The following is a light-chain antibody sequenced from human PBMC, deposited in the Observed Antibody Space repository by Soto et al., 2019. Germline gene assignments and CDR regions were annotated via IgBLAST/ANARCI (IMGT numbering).Light chain of an antibody. J-gene: IGKJ1*01. CDR1: QSISTY. CDR3: HLRSNWPPTWT. Sequence: EIVLTQSPAILSLSPGERATLSCRASQSISTYLSWYQQRPGQAPRLLVYDASKRATDIPARFSGSGSGTDFTLTISSLEPEDFAGYYCHLRSNWPPTWTFGPGTKVEIK. CDR2: DAS. V-gene: IGKV3-11*01.